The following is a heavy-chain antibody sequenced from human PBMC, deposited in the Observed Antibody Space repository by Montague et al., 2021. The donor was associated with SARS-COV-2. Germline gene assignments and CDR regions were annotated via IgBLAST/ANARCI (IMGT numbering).Heavy chain of an antibody. D-gene: IGHD2-8*02. Sequence: SETLSLTCTVSAGSINSHYWSWIRQPPGKGLEWNGYGYLSGTATYNPSPKSRGTISVDTSRNQFSRQLNLVTAADTAVYYCARVPNCYWYFDYWGQGTQVTVSS. V-gene: IGHV4-59*08. CDR3: ARVPNCYWYFDY. J-gene: IGHJ4*02. CDR2: GYLSGTA. CDR1: AGSINSHY.